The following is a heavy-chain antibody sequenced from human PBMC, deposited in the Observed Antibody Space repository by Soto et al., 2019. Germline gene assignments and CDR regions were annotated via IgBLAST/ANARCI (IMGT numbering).Heavy chain of an antibody. J-gene: IGHJ4*02. V-gene: IGHV3-9*01. CDR1: GFTFDDYA. CDR2: ISWNSGSI. Sequence: VQLVESGGGLVQPGRSLRLSCAASGFTFDDYAMHWVRQAPGKGLEWVSGISWNSGSIGYADSVKGRFTISRDNAKNSLYLQMNSLRAEDTALYYCAKDSDYSNGYFDYWGQGTLVTVSS. CDR3: AKDSDYSNGYFDY. D-gene: IGHD4-4*01.